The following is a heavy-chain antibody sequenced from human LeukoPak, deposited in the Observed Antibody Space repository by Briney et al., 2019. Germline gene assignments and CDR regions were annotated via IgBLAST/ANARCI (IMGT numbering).Heavy chain of an antibody. V-gene: IGHV3-23*01. D-gene: IGHD3-16*02. CDR3: AKALSSSFYYFDL. J-gene: IGHJ2*01. Sequence: QPGGSLRLSYAVSGFIFSNYAMNWVRQAPEKGLEWVSTIHGGGDVTYYADSVKGRFTISRDNSRNTLYLQMNGLRAEDTAIYYCAKALSSSFYYFDLGGRGTLVTVSS. CDR2: IHGGGDVT. CDR1: GFIFSNYA.